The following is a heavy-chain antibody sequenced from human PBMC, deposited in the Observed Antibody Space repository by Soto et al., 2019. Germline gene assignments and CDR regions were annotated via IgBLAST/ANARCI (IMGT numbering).Heavy chain of an antibody. V-gene: IGHV3-66*01. CDR2: INSGGST. CDR3: AKDSHYDSSGYYSYGMDI. J-gene: IGHJ6*02. Sequence: PGGSLRLSCAASGFDASVNYMTWVRQAPGKGLEWVSAINSGGSTFYADSVKGRFTISRDNSKNTLYLQMNSLRAEDTAVYYCAKDSHYDSSGYYSYGMDIWGQGTTVTVSS. CDR1: GFDASVNY. D-gene: IGHD3-22*01.